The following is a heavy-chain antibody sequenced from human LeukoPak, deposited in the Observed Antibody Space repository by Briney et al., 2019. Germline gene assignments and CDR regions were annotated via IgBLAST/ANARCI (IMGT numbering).Heavy chain of an antibody. CDR1: GGSISSGGYY. CDR2: IYYSGST. J-gene: IGHJ4*02. V-gene: IGHV4-31*03. Sequence: SETLSLTCTVSGGSISSGGYYWSWIRQHPGKGLEWIGYIYYSGSTYYNPSLKSRVTISVDTSKNQFSLKLSSVTAADTAVYYCARSGALRYFDQLRGGYYFDYGGQGTLVTVSS. CDR3: ARSGALRYFDQLRGGYYFDY. D-gene: IGHD3-9*01.